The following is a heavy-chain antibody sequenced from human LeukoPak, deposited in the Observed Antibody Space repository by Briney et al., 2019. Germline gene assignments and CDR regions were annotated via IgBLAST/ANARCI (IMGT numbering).Heavy chain of an antibody. D-gene: IGHD3-9*01. J-gene: IGHJ4*02. V-gene: IGHV3-23*01. CDR3: AKALRILTGYYYFDY. CDR1: GFTFSSYA. CDR2: ISGSGGST. Sequence: GGSLRLSCAASGFTFSSYAMSWVRQAPGKGLEWVSAISGSGGSTYYADSVKGRFTISRDNSKNTLYLQMNSLRAEDTAVYYCAKALRILTGYYYFDYWGQGTLVTVSS.